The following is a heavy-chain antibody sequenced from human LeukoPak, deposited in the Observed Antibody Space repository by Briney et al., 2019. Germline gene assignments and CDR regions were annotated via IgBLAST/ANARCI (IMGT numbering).Heavy chain of an antibody. CDR3: ASNYYDSSGYYILPSD. CDR2: IYYSGST. J-gene: IGHJ4*02. V-gene: IGHV4-31*03. D-gene: IGHD3-22*01. Sequence: SETLSLTCTVSGGSISSGGYYWSWIRQHPGKGLEWVGYIYYSGSTYYNPSLKSRVTISVDTSKNQFSLKLSSVTAADTAVYYCASNYYDSSGYYILPSDWGQGTLVTVSS. CDR1: GGSISSGGYY.